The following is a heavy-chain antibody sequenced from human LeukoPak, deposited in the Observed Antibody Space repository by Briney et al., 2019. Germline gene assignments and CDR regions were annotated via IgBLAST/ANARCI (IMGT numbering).Heavy chain of an antibody. Sequence: SETLSLTCTVSGGSISSYYWSWIRQPPGKGLEWIGYIYYSGSTNYNPSLKSRVTISVDTSKNQFSLKLSSVTAADTAVYYCARFEYSSPSGLDVWGKGTTVTVSS. CDR1: GGSISSYY. V-gene: IGHV4-59*01. J-gene: IGHJ6*04. CDR2: IYYSGST. CDR3: ARFEYSSPSGLDV. D-gene: IGHD6-6*01.